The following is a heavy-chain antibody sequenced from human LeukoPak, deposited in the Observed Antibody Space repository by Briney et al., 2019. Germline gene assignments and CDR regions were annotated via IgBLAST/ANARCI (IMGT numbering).Heavy chain of an antibody. Sequence: PGGSLRLSCAASGFTVSSNYMSWVRQAPGKGLEWVSVIYSGGGTDYADSVKGRFTISRDNPMNTLYLQMNGLRAEDTAVYYCARAVGVTAIHNAFDIWGQGTMVTVSS. CDR1: GFTVSSNY. D-gene: IGHD2-21*02. CDR3: ARAVGVTAIHNAFDI. V-gene: IGHV3-66*02. CDR2: IYSGGGT. J-gene: IGHJ3*02.